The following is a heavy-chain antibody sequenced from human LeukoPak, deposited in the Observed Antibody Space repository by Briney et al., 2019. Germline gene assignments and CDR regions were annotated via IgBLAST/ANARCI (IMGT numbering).Heavy chain of an antibody. Sequence: SETLSLTCTVSGVSISSSSYYWGWLRQPPGKGLEGMGCIYYSGSTYYHPSLKSRVTISVGTSKNQSSLKLSSVTAADTAVYYCARARRECKIDTFDMWGQGTMVTVSS. V-gene: IGHV4-39*07. J-gene: IGHJ3*02. CDR1: GVSISSSSYY. D-gene: IGHD2-8*01. CDR2: IYYSGST. CDR3: ARARRECKIDTFDM.